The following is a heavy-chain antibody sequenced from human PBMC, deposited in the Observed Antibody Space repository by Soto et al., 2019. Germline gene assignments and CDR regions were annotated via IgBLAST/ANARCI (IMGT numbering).Heavy chain of an antibody. D-gene: IGHD3-22*01. CDR3: ARGYYDSSGYYGRYYYYYGMDV. J-gene: IGHJ6*02. CDR2: IGTAGDT. Sequence: EGSLRLSCAASGFTFSSYDMHWVRQATGEGLEWVSAIGTAGDTYYPGSVKGRFTISRENAKNSLYLQMNSLRAEDTAVYYCARGYYDSSGYYGRYYYYYGMDVWGQGTTVTVSS. V-gene: IGHV3-13*01. CDR1: GFTFSSYD.